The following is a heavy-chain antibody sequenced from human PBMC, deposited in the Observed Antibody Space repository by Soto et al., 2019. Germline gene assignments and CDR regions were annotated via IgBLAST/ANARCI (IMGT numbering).Heavy chain of an antibody. CDR2: IYYSGST. Sequence: QLQLQESGPRLVKPSETLSLTCSVSGGSISSSSYSWGWIRQPPGKGLEWIGTIYYSGSTHYNPSLEGRVAISADTRNHQLSLRLSSVTAADTAVYYCGRQPGHCGSTTCFGYYSVDVWGQGTTVTVS. CDR3: GRQPGHCGSTTCFGYYSVDV. CDR1: GGSISSSSYS. J-gene: IGHJ6*02. V-gene: IGHV4-39*01. D-gene: IGHD2-2*01.